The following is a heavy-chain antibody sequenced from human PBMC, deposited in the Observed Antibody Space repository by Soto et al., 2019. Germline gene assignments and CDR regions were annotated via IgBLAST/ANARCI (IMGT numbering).Heavy chain of an antibody. J-gene: IGHJ4*02. CDR3: ATGGLPYSEGAY. CDR1: GFIFKKQW. CDR2: INDDGKEK. V-gene: IGHV3-7*05. D-gene: IGHD2-15*01. Sequence: GGSLRLSCAASGFIFKKQWMTWVRQAPGKGLEWLANINDDGKEKFHADSVWGRFTISRDNVKNSLYLQMDNLRADDTAVYYCATGGLPYSEGAYWGQGTLVTVSS.